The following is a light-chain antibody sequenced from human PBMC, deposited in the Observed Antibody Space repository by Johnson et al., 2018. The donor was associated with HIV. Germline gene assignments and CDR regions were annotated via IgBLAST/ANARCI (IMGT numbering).Light chain of an antibody. CDR3: GTWDSSLSAV. J-gene: IGLJ1*01. Sequence: QSVLTQPPSVSAAPGQKVTISCSGSSSNIGNNYVSWYQQLPGTAPKLLIYDNNKRPSGIPDRFSGSKPGTSATRGFTGSKTGEKADYYCGTWDSSLSAVFGTGTKVTVL. CDR2: DNN. CDR1: SSNIGNNY. V-gene: IGLV1-51*01.